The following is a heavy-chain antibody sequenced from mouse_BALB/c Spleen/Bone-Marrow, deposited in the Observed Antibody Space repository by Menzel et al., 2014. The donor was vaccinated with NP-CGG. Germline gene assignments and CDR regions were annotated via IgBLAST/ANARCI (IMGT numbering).Heavy chain of an antibody. CDR1: GFNIKDTH. J-gene: IGHJ3*01. CDR3: SRDYGGTAWFAC. V-gene: IGHV14-3*02. CDR2: IDPANGNT. Sequence: EVMLVESGAELVKPGASVKLSCTASGFNIKDTHMHWVKQGPEQGLEWIGRIDPANGNTKYDPNFQGKATITADTSSHTAYLQLSSLTSEDTAVYYCSRDYGGTAWFACWGHGTLVTVSA. D-gene: IGHD1-1*01.